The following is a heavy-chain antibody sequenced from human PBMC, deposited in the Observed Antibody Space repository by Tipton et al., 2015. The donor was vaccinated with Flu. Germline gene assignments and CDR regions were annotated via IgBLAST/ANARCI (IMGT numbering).Heavy chain of an antibody. V-gene: IGHV3-30-3*01. D-gene: IGHD3-22*01. CDR3: ARVLLVYYDSSGYYDY. CDR2: ISYDGSNK. J-gene: IGHJ4*02. Sequence: SLRLSCAASGFTFSSYAMHWVRQAPGKGLEWVAVISYDGSNKYYADSVKGRFTISRDNSKNTLYLQMNSPRAEDTAVYYCARVLLVYYDSSGYYDYWGQGTLVTVSS. CDR1: GFTFSSYA.